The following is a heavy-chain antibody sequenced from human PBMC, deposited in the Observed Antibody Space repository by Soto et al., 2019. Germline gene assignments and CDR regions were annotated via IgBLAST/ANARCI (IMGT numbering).Heavy chain of an antibody. V-gene: IGHV1-8*01. J-gene: IGHJ6*03. CDR1: GYTFTSYD. Sequence: ASVKVSCKASGYTFTSYDINWVRQATGQGLEWMGWMNPNSGNTGYAQKFQGRVTMTRNTSISTAYMELSSLRSEDTAVYYCARFGIDGSSWFNYYYYYMDVWGKGTTVTVSS. D-gene: IGHD6-13*01. CDR3: ARFGIDGSSWFNYYYYYMDV. CDR2: MNPNSGNT.